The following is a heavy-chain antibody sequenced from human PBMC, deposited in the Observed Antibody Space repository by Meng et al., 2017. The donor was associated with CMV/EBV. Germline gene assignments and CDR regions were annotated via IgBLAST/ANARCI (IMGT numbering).Heavy chain of an antibody. V-gene: IGHV1-46*01. CDR3: ARAGYSSSWYADKYNWFDP. J-gene: IGHJ5*02. D-gene: IGHD6-13*01. CDR2: INPSGGST. CDR1: GYTFTSYY. Sequence: ASVKVSCKASGYTFTSYYMHWVRQAPRQGLEWMGIINPSGGSTSYAQKFQGRVTMTRDTSTSTVYMELSSLRSEDTAVYYCARAGYSSSWYADKYNWFDPWGQGTLVTVSS.